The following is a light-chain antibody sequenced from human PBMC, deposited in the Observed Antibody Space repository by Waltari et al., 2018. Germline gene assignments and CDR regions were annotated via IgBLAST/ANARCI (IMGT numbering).Light chain of an antibody. CDR1: ESIGNR. J-gene: IGKJ1*01. CDR2: AAS. Sequence: DIQLTQSPSSLSASVGDRVSITCRASESIGNRLNWYQQRPRKAPKLLIYAASTLQSGVPSRFTGSGSGTDFPLTIGSLQPEDFATYYCPQGYTTPRTYKNPRTFGQGTQVEIK. V-gene: IGKV1-39*01. CDR3: PQGYTTPRTYKNPRT.